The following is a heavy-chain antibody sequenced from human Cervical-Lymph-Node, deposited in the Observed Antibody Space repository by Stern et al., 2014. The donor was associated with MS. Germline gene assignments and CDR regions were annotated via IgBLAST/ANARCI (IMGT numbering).Heavy chain of an antibody. V-gene: IGHV4-61*02. CDR1: GGSISSGNYY. J-gene: IGHJ3*02. Sequence: QVQLQESGPGLVKPSQTLSLTCTVSGGSISSGNYYWSWIRQPAGEGLEWIGRIYSSGSTQYNPPLKSRVTISADPSTNPFSLRLSSGTAADTAVYYCARGNYDVLTDNGGHGFDIWGQGTMVTVSS. D-gene: IGHD3-9*01. CDR2: IYSSGST. CDR3: ARGNYDVLTDNGGHGFDI.